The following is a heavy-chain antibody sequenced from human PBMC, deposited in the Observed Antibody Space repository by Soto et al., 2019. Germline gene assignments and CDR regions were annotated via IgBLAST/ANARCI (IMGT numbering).Heavy chain of an antibody. CDR2: ISAYNGNT. CDR3: ARDRYCSGGSCYHFDY. Sequence: QVQLVQSGAEVKKPGASVKVSCKASGYTFTSYGIIWVRQAPGQGLEWMGWISAYNGNTNYAQKLQGRVTMTTDTSSSTAYKELRSVSSDATAVYYCARDRYCSGGSCYHFDYWGQGTLVTVSS. D-gene: IGHD2-15*01. V-gene: IGHV1-18*01. J-gene: IGHJ4*02. CDR1: GYTFTSYG.